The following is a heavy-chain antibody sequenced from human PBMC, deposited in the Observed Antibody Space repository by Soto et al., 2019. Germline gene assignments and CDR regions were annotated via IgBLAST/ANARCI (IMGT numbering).Heavy chain of an antibody. D-gene: IGHD2-2*02. CDR1: GGSISSYY. J-gene: IGHJ5*02. CDR3: ARLGVVPAAIGWFDP. CDR2: IYYSGST. V-gene: IGHV4-59*08. Sequence: TSETLSLTCTVSGGSISSYYWSWIRQPPGKGLEWIGYIYYSGSTNYNPSLKSRVTISVDTSKNQFSLKLSSVTAADTAVYYCARLGVVPAAIGWFDPWGQGTLVTVSS.